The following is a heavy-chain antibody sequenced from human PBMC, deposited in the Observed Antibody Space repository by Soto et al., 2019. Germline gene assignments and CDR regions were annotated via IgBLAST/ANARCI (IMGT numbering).Heavy chain of an antibody. D-gene: IGHD3-16*01. CDR3: TRDPRITDF. V-gene: IGHV3-11*01. CDR2: ISPGGDIT. CDR1: GFSFRDHY. Sequence: PGGSLRLSIETSGFSFRDHYITWIRQAPGKGLELLSYISPGGDITNYVDSVKGRFTISRDNAKNPLFLHMNSLRAEDTAVYYCTRDPRITDFWGQGTLVTVSS. J-gene: IGHJ4*02.